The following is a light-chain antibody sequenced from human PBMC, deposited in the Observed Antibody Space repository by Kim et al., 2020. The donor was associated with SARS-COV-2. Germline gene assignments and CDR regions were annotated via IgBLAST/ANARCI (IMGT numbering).Light chain of an antibody. CDR1: SLTTYY. V-gene: IGLV3-19*01. CDR2: GKN. J-gene: IGLJ2*01. Sequence: ALGQTVTITCQGDSLTTYYATWYQQKAGQAPVLVIYGKNNRPSGIPDRFSGSRSGNTASLTIGAAQAEDEADYYCNSRDSSGDHVIFGGGTKLTVL. CDR3: NSRDSSGDHVI.